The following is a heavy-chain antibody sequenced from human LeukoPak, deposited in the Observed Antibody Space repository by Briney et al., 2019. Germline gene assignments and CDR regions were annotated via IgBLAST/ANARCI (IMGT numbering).Heavy chain of an antibody. D-gene: IGHD3-10*01. CDR3: AREVVRGVIDY. Sequence: GGSLRLSCAASGFTVSSNYMSWVRQAPGKGLEWVSVIYSGGSTYYADSVKGRFTISRDNSKNALYLQMNSLRAEDTAVYYCAREVVRGVIDYWGQGTLVTVSS. J-gene: IGHJ4*02. V-gene: IGHV3-53*01. CDR2: IYSGGST. CDR1: GFTVSSNY.